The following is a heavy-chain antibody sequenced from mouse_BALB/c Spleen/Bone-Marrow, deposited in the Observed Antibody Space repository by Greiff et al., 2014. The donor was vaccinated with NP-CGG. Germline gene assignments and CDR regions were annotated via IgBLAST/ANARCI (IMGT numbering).Heavy chain of an antibody. Sequence: EVQLQQSGAELVKPGASVKLSCTASGFNIKDTYMHWVKQRPEQGLEWIGRIDPANGNTKYDPKFQGKATITADTSSNTAYLQLSSLTSEDTAVYYCASYHYGSSSFAYWGQGTLVTVSA. CDR3: ASYHYGSSSFAY. D-gene: IGHD1-1*01. V-gene: IGHV14-3*02. J-gene: IGHJ3*01. CDR2: IDPANGNT. CDR1: GFNIKDTY.